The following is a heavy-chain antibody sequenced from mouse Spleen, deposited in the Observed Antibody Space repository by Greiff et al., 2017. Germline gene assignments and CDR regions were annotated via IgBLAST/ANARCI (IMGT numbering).Heavy chain of an antibody. CDR2: INPNNGGT. V-gene: IGHV1-26*01. D-gene: IGHD1-2*01. J-gene: IGHJ4*01. CDR3: AREGVLRLPAMDY. CDR1: GYTFTDYY. Sequence: VQLKQSGPELVKPGASVKISCKASGYTFTDYYMNWVKQSHGKSLEWIGDINPNNGGTSYNQKFKGKATLTVDKSSSTAYMELRSLTSEDSAVYYCAREGVLRLPAMDYWGQGTSVTVSS.